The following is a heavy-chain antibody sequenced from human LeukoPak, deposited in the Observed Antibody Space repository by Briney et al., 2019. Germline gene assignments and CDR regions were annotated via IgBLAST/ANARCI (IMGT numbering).Heavy chain of an antibody. CDR1: SGSFSGYF. D-gene: IGHD2-21*01. V-gene: IGHV4-34*01. CDR3: ARGMAFVD. Sequence: SETLSLTCAVYSGSFSGYFWSWIRQPPGKGLEWIGEINHSGSTNYNPSLKSRVTISVDTSKNQFSLKLSSVTAADTAVYYCARGMAFVDWGQGTLVTVSS. CDR2: INHSGST. J-gene: IGHJ4*02.